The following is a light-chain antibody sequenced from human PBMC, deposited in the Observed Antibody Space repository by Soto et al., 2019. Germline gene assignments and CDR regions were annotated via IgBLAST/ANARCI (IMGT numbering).Light chain of an antibody. V-gene: IGLV1-40*01. J-gene: IGLJ3*02. CDR1: SSNIGAGYD. CDR2: GNN. CDR3: QSYDSSLSGWV. Sequence: QSVLTQPPSVSGAPGQRVTISCTGSSSNIGAGYDVHWYQQLPGTAPKLLIYGNNNRPSGVPDRLSGSKSGTSASLAITGLQAEDEADYYCQSYDSSLSGWVFGGGTKLTVL.